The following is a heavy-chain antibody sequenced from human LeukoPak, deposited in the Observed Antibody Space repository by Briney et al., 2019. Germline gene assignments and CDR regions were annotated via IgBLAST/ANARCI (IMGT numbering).Heavy chain of an antibody. D-gene: IGHD2-2*01. CDR1: GGSISSYY. Sequence: PSETLSLICTVSGGSISSYYWSWIRQPPGKGLEWIGYGFYTGSTNYNPSLKSRVTISVDTSNNQFSLKLSSVTAADTAVYYCASEYCSSTSCYFDYWGQGNLVTVSS. V-gene: IGHV4-59*01. CDR2: GFYTGST. J-gene: IGHJ4*02. CDR3: ASEYCSSTSCYFDY.